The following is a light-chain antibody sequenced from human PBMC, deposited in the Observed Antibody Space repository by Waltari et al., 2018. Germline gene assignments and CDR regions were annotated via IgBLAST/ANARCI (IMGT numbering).Light chain of an antibody. CDR3: QQYETTPLT. CDR1: QSILNSSSNKNH. J-gene: IGKJ3*01. CDR2: WAS. Sequence: DILITQSPDSLSVSLGERATINCKSSQSILNSSSNKNHLAWYQQKPGQPTRLLISWASSRESRVPDRFSGSESGTAFTLTISCLQTEDVAVYSCQQYETTPLTFGPGTKVEI. V-gene: IGKV4-1*01.